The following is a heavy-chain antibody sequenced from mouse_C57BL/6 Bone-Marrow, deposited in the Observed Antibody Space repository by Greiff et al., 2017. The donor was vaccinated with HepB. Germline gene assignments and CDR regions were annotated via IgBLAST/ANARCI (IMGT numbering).Heavy chain of an antibody. CDR1: GYTFTSYG. J-gene: IGHJ3*01. CDR2: IYPRSGNT. CDR3: ARLEGRGFAY. D-gene: IGHD3-3*01. Sequence: QVQLKESGAELARPGASVKLSCKASGYTFTSYGISWVKQRTGQGLEWIGEIYPRSGNTYYNEKFKGKATLTAEKSSSTAYMELRSLTSEDSAVYFCARLEGRGFAYWGQGTLVTVSA. V-gene: IGHV1-81*01.